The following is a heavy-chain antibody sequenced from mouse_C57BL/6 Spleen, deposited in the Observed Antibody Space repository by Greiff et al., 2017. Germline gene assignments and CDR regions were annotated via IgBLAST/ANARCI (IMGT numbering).Heavy chain of an antibody. D-gene: IGHD2-5*01. Sequence: EVQLVESGGGLVKPGGSLKLSCAASGFTFSDYGMHWVRQAPEKGLAWVAYISSGSSTIYYADTVKGRFTISRDNAKNTLFLQMTSLRSEDTAMYYCASAYYSNPAWFAYWGQGTLVTVSA. CDR1: GFTFSDYG. V-gene: IGHV5-17*01. CDR2: ISSGSSTI. CDR3: ASAYYSNPAWFAY. J-gene: IGHJ3*01.